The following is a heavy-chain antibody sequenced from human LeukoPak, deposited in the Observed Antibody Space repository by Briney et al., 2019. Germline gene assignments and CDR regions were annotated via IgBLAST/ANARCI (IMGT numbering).Heavy chain of an antibody. J-gene: IGHJ4*02. V-gene: IGHV4-59*08. CDR1: GGSFSNYY. D-gene: IGHD3-16*02. CDR2: IDYSGST. CDR3: ATGRYYDNVWGSYRPSFDF. Sequence: SETLSLTCTVSGGSFSNYYWSWIRQPPGKGLEWIGYIDYSGSTNYNPSLKSRVTISIDTSKNQFSLKLSSVTAADTAVYYCATGRYYDNVWGSYRPSFDFWGQGTLATVSS.